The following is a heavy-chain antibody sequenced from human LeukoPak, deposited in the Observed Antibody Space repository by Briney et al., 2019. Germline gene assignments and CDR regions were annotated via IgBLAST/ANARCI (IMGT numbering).Heavy chain of an antibody. Sequence: SSETLSLTCTVSGGSISSGGYYWSWIRQPPGKGLEWIGYIYQSGSTYYNPSLKSRVTISVDRSKNQFSLKLSSVTAADTAVYYCARGITIFGVAYTFFDYWGQGTLVTVSS. D-gene: IGHD3-3*01. CDR1: GGSISSGGYY. CDR3: ARGITIFGVAYTFFDY. V-gene: IGHV4-30-2*01. J-gene: IGHJ4*02. CDR2: IYQSGST.